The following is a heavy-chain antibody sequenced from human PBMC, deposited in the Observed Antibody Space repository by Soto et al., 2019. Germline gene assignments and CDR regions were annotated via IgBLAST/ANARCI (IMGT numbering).Heavy chain of an antibody. Sequence: NPSETLSLTCTVSGGSISSYYWSWIRQPPGKGLEWIGYIYYSGSTNYNPSLKSRVTISVDTSKNQFSLKLSSVTAADTAVYYCTRVRRGSGSYFWFDPWGQGTLVTVSS. J-gene: IGHJ5*02. CDR2: IYYSGST. V-gene: IGHV4-59*01. D-gene: IGHD3-10*01. CDR3: TRVRRGSGSYFWFDP. CDR1: GGSISSYY.